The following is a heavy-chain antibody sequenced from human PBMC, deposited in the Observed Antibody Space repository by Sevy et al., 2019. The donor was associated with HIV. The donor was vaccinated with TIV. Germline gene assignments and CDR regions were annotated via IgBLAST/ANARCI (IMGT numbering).Heavy chain of an antibody. CDR2: ISYDGINK. CDR1: GFIFSNYA. J-gene: IGHJ6*02. CDR3: ARDSNSGYYYYYAMDV. Sequence: GGSLRLSCAASGFIFSNYAMHWVRQAPGKGLEWVAVISYDGINKYYAHSVKGRFTISRDNSKNPLYVQMNSLRAEDTAVYYCARDSNSGYYYYYAMDVWGQGTTVTVSS. D-gene: IGHD1-26*01. V-gene: IGHV3-30-3*01.